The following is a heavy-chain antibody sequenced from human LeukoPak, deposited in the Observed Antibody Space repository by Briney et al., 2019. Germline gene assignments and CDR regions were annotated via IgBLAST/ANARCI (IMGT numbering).Heavy chain of an antibody. Sequence: SETLSLTCSVSGDSASSGTYYWSWIRQPPGKGLEWIVYFLFSGTPKYNPSLDSRVTISVDTSRNQFSLEVTSVTAADTAVYYCARYRHHNYFDPWGQGTLVTVSS. CDR1: GDSASSGTYY. J-gene: IGHJ5*02. D-gene: IGHD1-26*01. CDR2: FLFSGTP. V-gene: IGHV4-61*01. CDR3: ARYRHHNYFDP.